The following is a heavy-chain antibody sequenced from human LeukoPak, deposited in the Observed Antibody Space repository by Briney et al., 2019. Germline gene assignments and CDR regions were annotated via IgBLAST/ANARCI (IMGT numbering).Heavy chain of an antibody. CDR3: AELGITMIGGV. D-gene: IGHD3-10*02. CDR2: ISSSGSTI. CDR1: GFTFSSYE. J-gene: IGHJ6*04. Sequence: GGSLRLSCAASGFTFSSYEMNWVRQAPGKGLEWASYISSSGSTIYYADSVKGRFTISGDNAKNSQYLQMNSLRAEDTAVYYCAELGITMIGGVWGKGTTVTISS. V-gene: IGHV3-48*03.